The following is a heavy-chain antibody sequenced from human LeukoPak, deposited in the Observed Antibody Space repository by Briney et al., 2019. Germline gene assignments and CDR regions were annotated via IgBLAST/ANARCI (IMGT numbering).Heavy chain of an antibody. V-gene: IGHV1-18*01. D-gene: IGHD3-22*01. J-gene: IGHJ4*02. CDR1: GYTFTSYG. Sequence: GASVKVSCKASGYTFTSYGISWVRQAPGQGLEWMGWISAYNGNTNYAQKLQGRVTMTTDTSTSTAYMELRSLRSEDTAVYYCARGQVARDYYDSSGYYDYWGQGTLVTVSS. CDR3: ARGQVARDYYDSSGYYDY. CDR2: ISAYNGNT.